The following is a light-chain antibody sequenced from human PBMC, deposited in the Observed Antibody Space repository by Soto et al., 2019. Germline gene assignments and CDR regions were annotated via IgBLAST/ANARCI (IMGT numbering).Light chain of an antibody. V-gene: IGLV2-8*01. CDR2: EVS. Sequence: QSALTQPPSASGSPGQSVAISCTGTSSDVGAYNYVAWYQQHPGKVPKLMIYEVSKRPSGVPDRFSGSKSGNTASLTVSGLQADDEADYYCSSYAGSDVFGFGTGTKV. J-gene: IGLJ1*01. CDR1: SSDVGAYNY. CDR3: SSYAGSDVFG.